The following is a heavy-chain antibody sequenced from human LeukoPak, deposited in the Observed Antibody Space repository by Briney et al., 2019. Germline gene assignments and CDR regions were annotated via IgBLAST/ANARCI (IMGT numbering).Heavy chain of an antibody. CDR1: GGSISSYY. V-gene: IGHV4-59*01. D-gene: IGHD2-15*01. CDR2: IHSSGNT. J-gene: IGHJ5*02. Sequence: LETLSLTCTVSGGSISSYYWNWIRQPPGTGLEWLGYIHSSGNTRYNPSVRSRVTMSVDTSKNQFSLKLSSVTASDTAVYYCGRAGRYCSGGSCYGENWFDPWGQGTLVTVSS. CDR3: GRAGRYCSGGSCYGENWFDP.